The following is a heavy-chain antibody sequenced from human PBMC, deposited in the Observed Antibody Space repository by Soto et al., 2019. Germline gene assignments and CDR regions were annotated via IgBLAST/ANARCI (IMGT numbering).Heavy chain of an antibody. V-gene: IGHV3-33*01. CDR1: GFTFSSYG. J-gene: IGHJ4*02. Sequence: QVQLVESGGGVVQPGRSLRLSCAASGFTFSSYGMHWVRQAPGKGLEWVAVIWYDGSNKYYADSVKGRFTISRDNSKNTLYLQMNSLRAEDTAVYYCASGRSGSCFDYWGQGTLVTVSS. CDR2: IWYDGSNK. D-gene: IGHD1-26*01. CDR3: ASGRSGSCFDY.